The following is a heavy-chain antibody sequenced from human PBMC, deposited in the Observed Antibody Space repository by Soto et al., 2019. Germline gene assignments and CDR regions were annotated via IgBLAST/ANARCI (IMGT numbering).Heavy chain of an antibody. J-gene: IGHJ4*02. Sequence: PGESLKISCKGSGYSFTSYWIGWVRQMPGKGLEWMGIIYPGDSDTRYSPSFQGQVTISADKSISTAYLQWSSLKASDTAMYYCARQPTYYDFWSGYSYYFDYWGQGTLVTVS. V-gene: IGHV5-51*01. CDR2: IYPGDSDT. CDR3: ARQPTYYDFWSGYSYYFDY. D-gene: IGHD3-3*01. CDR1: GYSFTSYW.